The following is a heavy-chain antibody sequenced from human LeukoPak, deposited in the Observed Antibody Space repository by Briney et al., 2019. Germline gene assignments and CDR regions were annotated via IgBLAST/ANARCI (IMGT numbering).Heavy chain of an antibody. CDR1: GGSISSGDYY. CDR3: ARDLSGPNYYYYYMDV. J-gene: IGHJ6*03. V-gene: IGHV4-30-4*08. Sequence: PSETLSLTCTVSGGSISSGDYYWSWIRQPPGKGLEWIGYISYSGSTYYNPSLRSRITISVDTSKNQFSLRLTSVTATDTAMYYCARDLSGPNYYYYYMDVWGKGTTVTVSS. D-gene: IGHD3-3*01. CDR2: ISYSGST.